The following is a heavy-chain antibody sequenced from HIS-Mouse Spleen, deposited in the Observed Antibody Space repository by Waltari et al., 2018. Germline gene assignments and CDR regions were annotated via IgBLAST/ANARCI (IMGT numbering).Heavy chain of an antibody. CDR3: AREGVAARRNAFDI. D-gene: IGHD6-6*01. J-gene: IGHJ3*02. CDR2: ISSSSSTI. Sequence: EVQLVESGGGLVQPVGSLRLSCAASGFTFSSYSMNWVRQAPGKGLEWVSYISSSSSTIYYADSVKGRFTISRDNAKNSLYLQMNSLRAEDTAVYYCAREGVAARRNAFDIWGQGTMVTVSS. CDR1: GFTFSSYS. V-gene: IGHV3-48*01.